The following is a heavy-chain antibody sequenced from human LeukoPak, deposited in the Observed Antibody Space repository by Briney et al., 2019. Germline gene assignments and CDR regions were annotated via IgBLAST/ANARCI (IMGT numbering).Heavy chain of an antibody. CDR1: GGYFSGYY. V-gene: IGHV4-34*01. CDR2: INHSGST. D-gene: IGHD6-6*01. CDR3: ARVRAARIAARPENAFDY. Sequence: SETLSLTCAVYGGYFSGYYWSWIRQPPGKGLEWIGEINHSGSTNYNPSLKSRVTISVDTSKNQFSLKLSSVTAADTAVYYCARVRAARIAARPENAFDYWGQGTLVTVSS. J-gene: IGHJ4*02.